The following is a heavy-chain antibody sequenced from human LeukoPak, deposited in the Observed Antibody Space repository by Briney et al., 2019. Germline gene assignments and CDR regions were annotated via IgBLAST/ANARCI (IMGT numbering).Heavy chain of an antibody. CDR3: AKVQRYDSSGPFDY. D-gene: IGHD3-22*01. V-gene: IGHV3-23*01. J-gene: IGHJ4*02. CDR2: ISGSGGST. CDR1: GFTCSSYA. Sequence: PGGSLRLSCAASGFTCSSYAMSWVRQAPGKGLEWVSAISGSGGSTYYADSVKGRFTISRDNSKNTLYLQMNSLRAEDTAVYYCAKVQRYDSSGPFDYWGQGTLVTVSS.